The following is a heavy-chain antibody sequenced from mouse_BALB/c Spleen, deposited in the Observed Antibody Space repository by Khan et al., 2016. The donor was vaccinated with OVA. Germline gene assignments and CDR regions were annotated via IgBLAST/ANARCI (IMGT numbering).Heavy chain of an antibody. J-gene: IGHJ1*01. Sequence: QVQLQQPGAELVKPGTSVKLSCKASGYNFISYWINRVKLRPGQGLEWIGDIYPGSGSTNYNEKFKSKSALTVDTSSSTVYMQLSSLASEDSALYFCARRSYYGTRNVDACGAGTTVTVS. D-gene: IGHD1-1*01. CDR2: IYPGSGST. CDR3: ARRSYYGTRNVDA. V-gene: IGHV1-55*01. CDR1: GYNFISYW.